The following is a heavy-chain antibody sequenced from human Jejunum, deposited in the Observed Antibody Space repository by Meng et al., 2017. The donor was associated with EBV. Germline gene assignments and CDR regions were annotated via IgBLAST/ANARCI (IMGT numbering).Heavy chain of an antibody. D-gene: IGHD5-24*01. Sequence: QVQLGQSGAEVKKSGASGNVSCKASGYDFINSGISWVRQAPGQGLEWMGWISVYRGNTNYAQRFQDRVTLTTNTSTSTVYMELRSLTSDDTAVYYCARDRSNSDYWGQGTLVTVSS. CDR2: ISVYRGNT. CDR3: ARDRSNSDY. V-gene: IGHV1-18*01. J-gene: IGHJ4*02. CDR1: GYDFINSG.